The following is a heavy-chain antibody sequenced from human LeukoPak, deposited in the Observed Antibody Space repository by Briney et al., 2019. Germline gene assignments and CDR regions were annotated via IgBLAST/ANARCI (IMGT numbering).Heavy chain of an antibody. D-gene: IGHD6-13*01. CDR1: GFTFSSYA. J-gene: IGHJ6*03. CDR2: ISGSGGST. Sequence: GGSLRLSCAASGFTFSSYAMSWVRQAPGKGLEWVSAISGSGGSTYYADSVKGRFTISRDNSKNTLYLQMNSLRAEDTAVYYCAKDPRSYSSSWYYYYYMDVWGKGTTVTVSS. V-gene: IGHV3-23*01. CDR3: AKDPRSYSSSWYYYYYMDV.